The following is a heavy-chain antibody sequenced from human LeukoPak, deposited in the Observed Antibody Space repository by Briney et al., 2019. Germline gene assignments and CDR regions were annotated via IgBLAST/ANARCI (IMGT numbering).Heavy chain of an antibody. CDR2: ISSSGSTI. V-gene: IGHV3-11*04. D-gene: IGHD5-12*01. CDR3: ARASGYSGYRVFAFDI. CDR1: GFTFSDYY. Sequence: GGSLRLSCAASGFTFSDYYMSWIRQAPGKGLEWVSYISSSGSTIYYADSVKGRFTISRDNAKDSLYLQMNSLRAEDTAVYYCARASGYSGYRVFAFDIWGQGTMVTVSS. J-gene: IGHJ3*02.